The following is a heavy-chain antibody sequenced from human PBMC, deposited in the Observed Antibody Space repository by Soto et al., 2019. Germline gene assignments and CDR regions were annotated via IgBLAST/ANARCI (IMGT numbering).Heavy chain of an antibody. CDR1: GGTFSSYA. D-gene: IGHD1-26*01. V-gene: IGHV1-69*13. J-gene: IGHJ6*02. CDR2: IIPIFGTA. Sequence: SVKVSCKASGGTFSSYAISWVRQAPGQGLEWMGGIIPIFGTANYAQKFQGRVTITADESTSTAYMELSSLRSEDTAVYYCARAGGSYSGYYYYGMDVWGQGTTVTVSS. CDR3: ARAGGSYSGYYYYGMDV.